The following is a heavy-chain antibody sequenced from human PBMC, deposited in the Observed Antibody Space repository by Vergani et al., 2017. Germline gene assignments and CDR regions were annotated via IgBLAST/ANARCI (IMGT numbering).Heavy chain of an antibody. CDR2: IKSDGSIT. CDR1: GFSFNSYW. Sequence: DVHLAESGGGFFQPGGSLRLSCSASGFSFNSYWMHWVRQVPGKGLLWVSRIKSDGSITAYADSVKGRFTISRDDAQNTLYLQMNSLRVEDTGVYYCARDRDYLGSGRYPYFYCYGLDVWGQGAAVTVSS. V-gene: IGHV3-74*03. J-gene: IGHJ6*02. CDR3: ARDRDYLGSGRYPYFYCYGLDV. D-gene: IGHD3-10*01.